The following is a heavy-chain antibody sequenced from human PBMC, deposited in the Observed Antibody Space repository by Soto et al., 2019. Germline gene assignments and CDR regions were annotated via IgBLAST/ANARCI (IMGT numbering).Heavy chain of an antibody. CDR2: IYGDDNK. D-gene: IGHD3-16*01. CDR3: THRRDYGRMDV. V-gene: IGHV2-5*02. J-gene: IGHJ6*02. CDR1: GFSLSTSAVG. Sequence: QITLKESGPTLVKPTQTLTLTCTFSGFSLSTSAVGVGWIRQPPGKALEWLAIIYGDDNKRYSPSLKSRFTITKDTSNNQVVFTMTNMDPVDTATYYCTHRRDYGRMDVWGQGTTVTVSS.